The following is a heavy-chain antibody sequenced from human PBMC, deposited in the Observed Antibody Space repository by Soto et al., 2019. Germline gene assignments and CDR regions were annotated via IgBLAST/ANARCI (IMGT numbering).Heavy chain of an antibody. Sequence: PSETRSLTCTVSGGSISIGGYYWSWIRQHPGKGLEWIGYIYYSGSTYYNPSLKSRVTISVDTSKNQFSLKLSSVTAADTAVYYCGRVPAAAAGIGIDHWGQGILVTVSS. D-gene: IGHD6-13*01. V-gene: IGHV4-31*03. CDR2: IYYSGST. CDR1: GGSISIGGYY. CDR3: GRVPAAAAGIGIDH. J-gene: IGHJ4*02.